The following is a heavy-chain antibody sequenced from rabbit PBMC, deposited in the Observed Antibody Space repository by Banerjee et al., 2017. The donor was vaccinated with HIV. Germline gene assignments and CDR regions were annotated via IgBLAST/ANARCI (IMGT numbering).Heavy chain of an antibody. CDR2: IYTGSGGNT. CDR3: ARGTGYAGDGFNL. J-gene: IGHJ4*01. CDR1: GFSFSSGYY. D-gene: IGHD4-2*01. Sequence: QSLEESGGDLVKPGASLTLTCTASGFSFSSGYYMCWVRQAPGKGLEWIACIYTGSGGNTYYASWAKGRFTISKTSSTTVTLQMTSLTAADTATYFCARGTGYAGDGFNLWGPGTLVTVS. V-gene: IGHV1S40*01.